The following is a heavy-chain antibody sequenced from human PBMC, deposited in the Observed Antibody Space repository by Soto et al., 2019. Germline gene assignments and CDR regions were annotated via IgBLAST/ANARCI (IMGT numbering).Heavy chain of an antibody. CDR1: GFSLSTSGMC. CDR3: ARTLWPPGPFSDHYYFDY. D-gene: IGHD3-3*02. CDR2: IDWDDDK. Sequence: SGPTLVNPTQTLTLTCTFSGFSLSTSGMCVSWIRQPPGKALEWLALIDWDDDKYYSTSLKTRLTISKDTSKNQVVLTMTNMDPVDTATYYCARTLWPPGPFSDHYYFDYWGQGTLVTVSS. J-gene: IGHJ4*02. V-gene: IGHV2-70*01.